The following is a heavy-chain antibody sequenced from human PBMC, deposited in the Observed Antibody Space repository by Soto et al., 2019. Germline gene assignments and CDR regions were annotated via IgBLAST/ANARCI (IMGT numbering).Heavy chain of an antibody. CDR3: ARPYGSGSYPLDYFDY. V-gene: IGHV3-7*01. CDR1: AFTFSSSW. CDR2: IKQDGSEK. J-gene: IGHJ4*02. D-gene: IGHD3-10*01. Sequence: EVQLVASGGGLVQPGGSLRLSCAASAFTFSSSWMSWVRQAPGKGLEWVANIKQDGSEKYYVDSVKGRFTISRDNAKNSLYLQMNSLRAEDTAVYYCARPYGSGSYPLDYFDYWGQGTLVTVSS.